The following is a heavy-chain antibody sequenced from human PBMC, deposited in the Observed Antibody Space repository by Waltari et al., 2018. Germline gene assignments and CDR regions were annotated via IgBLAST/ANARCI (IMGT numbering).Heavy chain of an antibody. CDR2: IWYDGTNT. Sequence: QVHLLESGGGVVQPGRSLGLSCAASGFTLSSYGIHWVRQAPGKGLEWVAVIWYDGTNTYYGDSVKGRFTISRDNSKNTVFLQMNSLRVEDTAVYYCARGVVVAPPDYWGQGTLVTVSS. CDR3: ARGVVVAPPDY. V-gene: IGHV3-33*01. J-gene: IGHJ4*02. D-gene: IGHD2-15*01. CDR1: GFTLSSYG.